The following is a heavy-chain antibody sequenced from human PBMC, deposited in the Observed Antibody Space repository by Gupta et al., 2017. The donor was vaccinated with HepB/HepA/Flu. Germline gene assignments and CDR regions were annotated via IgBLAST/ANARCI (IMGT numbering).Heavy chain of an antibody. D-gene: IGHD3-22*01. CDR2: IFPAVDIA. CDR3: ARGRDYSEPRSFFWYFDV. Sequence: QVQLVQSGAEVKNPGSSVKVSCKASGGTFQNYDVSWLRQAPGQGLEFLGRIFPAVDIANYAQKFQDRVTIVADKSTSTVYLELSSLRSEDTALYFCARGRDYSEPRSFFWYFDVWGRGTLVTVS. V-gene: IGHV1-69*04. J-gene: IGHJ2*01. CDR1: GGTFQNYD.